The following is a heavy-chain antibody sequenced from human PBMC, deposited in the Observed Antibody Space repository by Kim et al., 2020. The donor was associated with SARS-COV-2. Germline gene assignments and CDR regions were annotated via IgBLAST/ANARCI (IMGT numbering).Heavy chain of an antibody. Sequence: SETLSLTCTVSGGSISSYYWSWIRQPPGKGLEWIGYIYYSGSTNYNPSLKSRVTISVDTSKNQFSLKLSSVTAADTAVYYCARDLMNNWNYYYYGMDVWG. D-gene: IGHD1-20*01. CDR3: ARDLMNNWNYYYYGMDV. CDR2: IYYSGST. V-gene: IGHV4-59*13. J-gene: IGHJ6*01. CDR1: GGSISSYY.